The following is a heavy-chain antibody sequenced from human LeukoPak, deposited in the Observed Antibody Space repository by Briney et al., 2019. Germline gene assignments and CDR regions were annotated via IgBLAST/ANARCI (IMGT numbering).Heavy chain of an antibody. Sequence: GGSLRLSCAASGLTFSNAWMRWVRQAPGKGLEWVGRIKSKTDGGTTDYAAPVKGRFTISRDDSKNTLYLQMNSLKTEDTAVYYCTTRYCSSTSCYYHDYWGQGTLVTVSS. CDR2: IKSKTDGGTT. CDR1: GLTFSNAW. J-gene: IGHJ4*02. CDR3: TTRYCSSTSCYYHDY. V-gene: IGHV3-15*01. D-gene: IGHD2-2*01.